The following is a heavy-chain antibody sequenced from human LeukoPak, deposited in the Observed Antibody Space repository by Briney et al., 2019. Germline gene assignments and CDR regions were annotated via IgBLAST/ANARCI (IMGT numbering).Heavy chain of an antibody. CDR2: ISAYNGNT. V-gene: IGHV1-18*01. J-gene: IGHJ6*03. D-gene: IGHD2-2*01. Sequence: GASVKVSCKASGYTFTSYGISWVRQAPGQGLEWMGWISAYNGNTNYAQKLQGRVTMTTDTSTSTAYMELRGLRSDDTAVYYCAREGLGYCSSTSCPRPLYYYYYMDVWGKGTTVTVSS. CDR1: GYTFTSYG. CDR3: AREGLGYCSSTSCPRPLYYYYYMDV.